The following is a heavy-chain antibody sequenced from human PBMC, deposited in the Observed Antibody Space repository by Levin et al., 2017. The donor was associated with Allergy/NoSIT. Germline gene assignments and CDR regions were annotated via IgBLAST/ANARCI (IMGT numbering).Heavy chain of an antibody. CDR2: IKTDDSNT. J-gene: IGHJ3*02. Sequence: GESLKISCAASGFTFRSIWMHWVRQAPGKGLVWVSRIKTDDSNTNYADSVKGRFTIARDNAKNTLYLQMNRLRAEDTAVYYCARGGREIAFDIWGQGTMVTVAS. V-gene: IGHV3-74*01. CDR3: ARGGREIAFDI. CDR1: GFTFRSIW. D-gene: IGHD5-24*01.